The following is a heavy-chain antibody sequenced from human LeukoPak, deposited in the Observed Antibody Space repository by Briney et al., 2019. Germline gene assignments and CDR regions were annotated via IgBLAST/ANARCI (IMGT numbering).Heavy chain of an antibody. V-gene: IGHV1-2*02. J-gene: IGHJ6*03. CDR2: INPNSGGT. Sequence: ASVKVSCKASGYTFTGYYMHWVRQAPGQGLEWIGWINPNSGGTNYAQKFQGRVTMTRDTSISTAYMELSRLRSDDTAVYYCAREGLPTTWRYYYYMDVWGKGTTLTVSS. CDR3: AREGLPTTWRYYYYMDV. D-gene: IGHD4-17*01. CDR1: GYTFTGYY.